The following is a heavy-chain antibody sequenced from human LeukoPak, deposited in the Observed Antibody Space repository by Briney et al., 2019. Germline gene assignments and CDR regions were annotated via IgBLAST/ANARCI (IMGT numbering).Heavy chain of an antibody. Sequence: PSETLSLTCTVSGGSVSNTDFYWGWIRQPPGKGLQWIGNIYYSGSTYYNPSLNSRVTMSVDTSKNQVSLKMTSVTAADTAVYYCARLTKGRYFDYIFDYWGQGTLFTVSS. CDR2: IYYSGST. CDR3: ARLTKGRYFDYIFDY. D-gene: IGHD3-9*01. CDR1: GGSVSNTDFY. J-gene: IGHJ4*02. V-gene: IGHV4-39*01.